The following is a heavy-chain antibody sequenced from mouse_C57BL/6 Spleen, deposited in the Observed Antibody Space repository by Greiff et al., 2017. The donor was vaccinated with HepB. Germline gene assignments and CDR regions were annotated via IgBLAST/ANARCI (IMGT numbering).Heavy chain of an antibody. D-gene: IGHD3-3*01. CDR1: GYAFSSYW. J-gene: IGHJ2*01. CDR3: ARRGLYPHYFDY. V-gene: IGHV1-80*01. Sequence: VQLQQSGAELVKPGASVKISCKASGYAFSSYWMNWVKQRPGKGLEWIGQIYPGDGDTNYNGKFKGKATLTADKSSSTAYMQLSSLTSEDSAVYFCARRGLYPHYFDYWGQGTTLTVSS. CDR2: IYPGDGDT.